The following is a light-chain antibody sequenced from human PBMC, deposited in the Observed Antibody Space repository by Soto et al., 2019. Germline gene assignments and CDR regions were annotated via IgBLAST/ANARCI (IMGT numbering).Light chain of an antibody. Sequence: DIQMTQSPSTLSASVGDRVTITFRASQSVNNWLAWYQQKPGKAPKFLIFDASHLESGVPSRFSGSGSGTEFTLTISSLQPDDFGTYYCQQYKSYRTFGQGTKVDIK. CDR2: DAS. V-gene: IGKV1-5*01. CDR1: QSVNNW. CDR3: QQYKSYRT. J-gene: IGKJ1*01.